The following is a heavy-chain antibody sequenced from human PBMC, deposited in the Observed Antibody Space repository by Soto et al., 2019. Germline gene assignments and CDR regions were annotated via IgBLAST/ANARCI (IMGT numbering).Heavy chain of an antibody. J-gene: IGHJ5*01. Sequence: PGGSLRLSCAASGFTFSSYGMHWVRQAPGKGLEWVAVISYDGSNKYYADSVKGRFTISRDNSKNTLYLQMNSLRAEDTAVYYCAKVTGEPHSSANWFDYWGKGTQVTVSS. CDR1: GFTFSSYG. CDR3: AKVTGEPHSSANWFDY. CDR2: ISYDGSNK. D-gene: IGHD7-27*01. V-gene: IGHV3-30*18.